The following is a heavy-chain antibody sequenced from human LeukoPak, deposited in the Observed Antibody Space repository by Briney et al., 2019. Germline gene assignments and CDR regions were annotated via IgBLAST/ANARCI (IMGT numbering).Heavy chain of an antibody. Sequence: ASVKVSCKASGYTFTSYYMHWVRQAPGQGLEWMGIINPSGGSTSYAQKFQGRVTVTRDTSTSTVYMELSSLRSEDTAVYYCARAVGHLRGRGVIMTLDYWGQGTLVTVSS. J-gene: IGHJ4*02. CDR1: GYTFTSYY. CDR3: ARAVGHLRGRGVIMTLDY. CDR2: INPSGGST. D-gene: IGHD3-10*01. V-gene: IGHV1-46*01.